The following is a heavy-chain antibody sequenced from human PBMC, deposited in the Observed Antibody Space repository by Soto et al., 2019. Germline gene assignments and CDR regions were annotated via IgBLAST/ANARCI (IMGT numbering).Heavy chain of an antibody. CDR2: IWYDGSSK. CDR1: GFTFSSYG. V-gene: IGHV3-33*06. CDR3: AKPSYDFWSGYYHPFDG. D-gene: IGHD3-3*01. J-gene: IGHJ4*02. Sequence: QVKLVESGGSVGQPGRSLRLSCAVSGFTFSSYGMHWVRQAPGKGLEWVALIWYDGSSKFYADSVKGRFTISRDNSKNTLSLEMSSLRAEDTAMYYCAKPSYDFWSGYYHPFDGWGQGTLVTVSS.